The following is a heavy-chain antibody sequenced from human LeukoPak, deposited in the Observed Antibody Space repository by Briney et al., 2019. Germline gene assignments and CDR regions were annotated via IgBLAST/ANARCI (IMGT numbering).Heavy chain of an antibody. J-gene: IGHJ6*03. CDR1: GYTFTGYY. CDR3: ARDHREKWYYYYYMDV. D-gene: IGHD1-14*01. Sequence: ASVKVSCKASGYTFTGYYMHWVRQAPGQGLEWMGWINTNTGNPTYAQGFTGRFVFSLDTSVSTAYLQISSLKAEDTAVYYCARDHREKWYYYYYMDVWGKGTTVTVSS. V-gene: IGHV7-4-1*02. CDR2: INTNTGNP.